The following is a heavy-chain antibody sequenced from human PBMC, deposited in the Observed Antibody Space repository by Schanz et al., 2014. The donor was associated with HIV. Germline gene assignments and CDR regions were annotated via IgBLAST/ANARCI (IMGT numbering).Heavy chain of an antibody. CDR3: ARAPYRSGWYGVDY. J-gene: IGHJ4*02. CDR1: GFTLTSYY. D-gene: IGHD6-19*01. V-gene: IGHV1-46*01. CDR2: INPLQDKT. Sequence: QVQLVQSGAEVRKPGASVKVACKASGFTLTSYYMHWVRQAPGQGLEWMAIINPLQDKTAHAQKVQGRLTMTRDTSTGTVYMQLNNLRSEDTAVYYCARAPYRSGWYGVDYWGQGTLVTVSS.